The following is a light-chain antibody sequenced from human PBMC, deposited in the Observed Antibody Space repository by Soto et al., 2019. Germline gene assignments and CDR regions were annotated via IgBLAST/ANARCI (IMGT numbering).Light chain of an antibody. CDR2: DVS. Sequence: QLVLTQPASVSGSPGQSITISCTGTSSDVGGYNYVSWYQQHPGKAPKLMIYDVSNRPSGVSNRFSGSKSGNTASLTISGLQAEDEADYYCSSYTSSSTRVFDGGTKVTVL. V-gene: IGLV2-14*01. CDR3: SSYTSSSTRV. J-gene: IGLJ2*01. CDR1: SSDVGGYNY.